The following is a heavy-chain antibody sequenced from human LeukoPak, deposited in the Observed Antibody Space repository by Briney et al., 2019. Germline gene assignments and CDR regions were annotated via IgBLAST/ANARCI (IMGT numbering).Heavy chain of an antibody. CDR1: GFTFSSHW. D-gene: IGHD2-15*01. Sequence: GGSLRLSCAASGFTFSSHWMSWVRQAPGKGLEWVANINQYGSERNYVDSVKCRFTISRDNAKSSLYLQMNSLRAEDTAIYYCARDHVVDGLVFAYWGQGTLVTVSS. CDR3: ARDHVVDGLVFAY. J-gene: IGHJ4*02. CDR2: INQYGSER. V-gene: IGHV3-7*01.